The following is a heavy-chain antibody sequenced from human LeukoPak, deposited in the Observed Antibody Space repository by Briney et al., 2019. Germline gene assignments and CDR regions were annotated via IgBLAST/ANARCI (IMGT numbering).Heavy chain of an antibody. D-gene: IGHD1-1*01. CDR2: IIPIFGTA. Sequence: SVKVSCKASGGTFSSYAISWVRQAPGQGLEWMGGIIPIFGTANYAQKFQGRVTITADESTSTAYMELSSLRSEETAVYYCALGDWNHRYYFDYWGQGTLVTVSS. J-gene: IGHJ4*02. CDR1: GGTFSSYA. V-gene: IGHV1-69*01. CDR3: ALGDWNHRYYFDY.